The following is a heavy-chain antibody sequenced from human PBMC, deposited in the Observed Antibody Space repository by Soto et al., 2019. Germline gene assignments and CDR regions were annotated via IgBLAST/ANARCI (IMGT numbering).Heavy chain of an antibody. Sequence: ASVKVSCKASGYTFTSYAMHWVRQAPGQRLEWMGWINAGNGNTKYSQKFQGRVTITRDTSASTAYMELSSLRSEDTAVYYCARDSDMIVEGNFDYWGQGTLVTVSS. D-gene: IGHD3-22*01. V-gene: IGHV1-3*01. J-gene: IGHJ4*02. CDR1: GYTFTSYA. CDR2: INAGNGNT. CDR3: ARDSDMIVEGNFDY.